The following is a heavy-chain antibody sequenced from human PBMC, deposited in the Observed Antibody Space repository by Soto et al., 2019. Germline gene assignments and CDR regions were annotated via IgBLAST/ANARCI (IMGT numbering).Heavy chain of an antibody. CDR1: GFTFSSYG. CDR2: ISYDGSNK. CDR3: AKDLDYMGATYSLDY. J-gene: IGHJ4*02. D-gene: IGHD1-26*01. Sequence: SLRLSCAASGFTFSSYGMHWVRQAPGKGLEWVAVISYDGSNKYYADSVKGRFTISRDNSKNTLYLQMNSLRAEDTAVYYCAKDLDYMGATYSLDYWGQGTLVTVSS. V-gene: IGHV3-30*18.